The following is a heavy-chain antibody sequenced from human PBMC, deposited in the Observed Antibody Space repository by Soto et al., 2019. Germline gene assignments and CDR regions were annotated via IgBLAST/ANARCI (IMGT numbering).Heavy chain of an antibody. CDR1: GGTFSSYA. V-gene: IGHV1-69*13. CDR2: IIPIFGTA. CDR3: ARGKVTAYYDSSGLMDV. D-gene: IGHD3-22*01. Sequence: SVKVSCKASGGTFSSYAISWVRQAPGQGLEWMGGIIPIFGTANYAQKFQGRVTITADESTSTAYMELSSLRSEDTAVYYCARGKVTAYYDSSGLMDVWGQGTTVTVSS. J-gene: IGHJ6*02.